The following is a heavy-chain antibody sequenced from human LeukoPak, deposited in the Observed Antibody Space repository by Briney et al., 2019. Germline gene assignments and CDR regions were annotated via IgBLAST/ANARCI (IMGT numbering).Heavy chain of an antibody. J-gene: IGHJ5*02. CDR3: ARANLGRPVGHCSGGSCYSDSSWFDP. CDR2: IIPIFGIA. CDR1: GGTFSSYA. V-gene: IGHV1-69*04. Sequence: SVKVSCKASGGTFSSYAISCVRQAPGQGLEWMGRIIPIFGIANYAQKFQGRVTITADKSTSTAYMELSSLRSEDTAVYYCARANLGRPVGHCSGGSCYSDSSWFDPWGQGTLVTVSS. D-gene: IGHD2-15*01.